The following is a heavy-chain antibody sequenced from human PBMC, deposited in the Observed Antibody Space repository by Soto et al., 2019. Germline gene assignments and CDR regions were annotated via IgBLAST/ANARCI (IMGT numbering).Heavy chain of an antibody. CDR3: ARLIYDSSINYLSFAS. CDR2: VYRDGSA. Sequence: SETRSLTCYFSVFSIISFNGGGCVRHPPGKGLEWIGEVYRDGSASYHPSLERRVTISVDTSKNQFSLRLNSVTAADKEMYYCARLIYDSSINYLSFASWGQGTLVSVSS. V-gene: IGHV4-4*02. J-gene: IGHJ5*02. D-gene: IGHD3-22*01. CDR1: VFSIISFNG.